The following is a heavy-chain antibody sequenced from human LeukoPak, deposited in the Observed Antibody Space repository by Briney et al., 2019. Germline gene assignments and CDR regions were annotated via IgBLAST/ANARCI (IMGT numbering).Heavy chain of an antibody. Sequence: SETLSLTCTVPGGSISSYYWSWIRQPPGKGLEWIGYIYYSGSTNYNPSLKSRVTISVDTSKNQFSLKLSSVTAADTAVYYCARDCPDGSGAAGADYWGQGTLVTVSS. CDR3: ARDCPDGSGAAGADY. V-gene: IGHV4-59*01. J-gene: IGHJ4*02. D-gene: IGHD3-10*01. CDR2: IYYSGST. CDR1: GGSISSYY.